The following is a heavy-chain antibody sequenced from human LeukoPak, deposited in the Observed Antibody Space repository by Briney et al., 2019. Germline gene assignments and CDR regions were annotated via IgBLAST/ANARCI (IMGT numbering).Heavy chain of an antibody. J-gene: IGHJ1*01. CDR1: GGSISSGSYY. CDR2: IYTSGST. V-gene: IGHV4-61*02. Sequence: SQTLSLTCTVSGGSISSGSYYWSWIRQPAGKGLEWIGRIYTSGSTNYNPSLKSRVTISVDTSKNQFSLKLSSVTAADTAVYYCARDYGGNSYFQHWARAPWSPSPQ. D-gene: IGHD4-23*01. CDR3: ARDYGGNSYFQH.